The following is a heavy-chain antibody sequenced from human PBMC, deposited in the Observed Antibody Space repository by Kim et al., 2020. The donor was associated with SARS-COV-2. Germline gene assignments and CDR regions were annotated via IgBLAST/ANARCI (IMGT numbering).Heavy chain of an antibody. CDR1: GGSFSGYY. Sequence: SETLSLTCAVYGGSFSGYYWSWIRQPPGKGLEWIGEINHSGSTNYNPSLKSRVTISVDTSKNQFSLKLSSVTAADTAVYYCARCPGIAAAGAYYYGMDVWGQGTTVTVSS. J-gene: IGHJ6*02. D-gene: IGHD6-13*01. CDR2: INHSGST. V-gene: IGHV4-34*01. CDR3: ARCPGIAAAGAYYYGMDV.